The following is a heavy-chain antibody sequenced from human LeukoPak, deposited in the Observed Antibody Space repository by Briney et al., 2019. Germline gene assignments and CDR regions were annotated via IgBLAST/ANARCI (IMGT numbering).Heavy chain of an antibody. V-gene: IGHV3-23*01. Sequence: PGGSLRLSCAASGFTFSNYAMSWVRQAPGKGLEWVSGISGSDGSTYYADSVKGRFTISRDDAKNSLYLQMNSLRAEDTAVYYCASSGYSYGPAAYYFDYWGQGTLVTVSS. CDR3: ASSGYSYGPAAYYFDY. CDR2: ISGSDGST. D-gene: IGHD5-18*01. J-gene: IGHJ4*02. CDR1: GFTFSNYA.